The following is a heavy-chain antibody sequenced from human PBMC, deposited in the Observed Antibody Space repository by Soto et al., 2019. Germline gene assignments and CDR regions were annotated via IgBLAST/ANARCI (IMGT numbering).Heavy chain of an antibody. Sequence: QVQLAQSGSEVKKPGASVKVSCKASGYTFTSYYISWVRQAPGQGLEWMGWISAYNGNTNYAQKLQGRVTMTTDTSTSTADMELRSLRSDDTAVDYCARDTPPADFWGQGTLVTVSS. CDR3: ARDTPPADF. J-gene: IGHJ4*02. V-gene: IGHV1-18*01. CDR2: ISAYNGNT. CDR1: GYTFTSYY.